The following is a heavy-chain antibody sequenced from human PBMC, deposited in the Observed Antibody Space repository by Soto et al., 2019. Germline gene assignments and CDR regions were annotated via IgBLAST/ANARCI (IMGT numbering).Heavy chain of an antibody. V-gene: IGHV6-1*01. CDR1: GDSVSTNSAT. J-gene: IGHJ5*01. Sequence: SQTLSLTCAISGDSVSTNSATWDWXRXSPSRGLEWLGRTYYRSKWYNDYAVSVKGRITINPDTSNNQLSLQLNSVTPDDTAVYYCARLIGNSWLDSWGQGTLVTVSS. CDR3: ARLIGNSWLDS. D-gene: IGHD2-8*01. CDR2: TYYRSKWYN.